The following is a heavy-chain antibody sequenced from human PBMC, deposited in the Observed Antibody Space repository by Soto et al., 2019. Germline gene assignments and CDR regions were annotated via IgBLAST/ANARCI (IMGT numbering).Heavy chain of an antibody. CDR3: ARGVGSSAYEMDV. Sequence: QVQLQESGPGLVKPSETLSLTCTVSGDSMSSSYWSWIRQPPEKGLEWIGHIYYSGSTDYNPSLXXPXXISLDTSKNEFSLKLPSVTATDPAVYYCARGVGSSAYEMDVWGQGTTVTVSS. D-gene: IGHD1-26*01. J-gene: IGHJ6*02. V-gene: IGHV4-59*08. CDR2: IYYSGST. CDR1: GDSMSSSY.